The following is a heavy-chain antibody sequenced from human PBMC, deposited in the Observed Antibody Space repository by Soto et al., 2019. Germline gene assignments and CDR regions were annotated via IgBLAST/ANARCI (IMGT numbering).Heavy chain of an antibody. V-gene: IGHV1-45*02. CDR3: ASKTTTAPIDAFDI. J-gene: IGHJ3*02. CDR2: ITPFNGNT. Sequence: APVKVSCKPSRYTFTSYAMHWARQAHGQAREWMGWITPFNGNTNYAQKFQDRVTITRDRSMSTAYMELSSLRSEDTAMYYCASKTTTAPIDAFDIWGQGTMVTVS. CDR1: RYTFTSYA. D-gene: IGHD4-17*01.